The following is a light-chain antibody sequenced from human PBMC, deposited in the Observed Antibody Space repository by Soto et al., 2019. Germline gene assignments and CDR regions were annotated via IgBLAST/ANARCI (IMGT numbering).Light chain of an antibody. Sequence: EIVLTQSPGTLSLSPGERATLSCRASQSVSSTYLAWYQQKPGQAPRLLIYGASIRATGVPDRFSGSGSGTDFTLTISRLEPEDCAVYYCQQYCSSPYTFGQGTKLEIK. V-gene: IGKV3-20*01. CDR3: QQYCSSPYT. J-gene: IGKJ2*01. CDR1: QSVSSTY. CDR2: GAS.